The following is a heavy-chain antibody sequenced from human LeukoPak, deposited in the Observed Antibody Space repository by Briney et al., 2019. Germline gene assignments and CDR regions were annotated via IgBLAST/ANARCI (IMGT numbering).Heavy chain of an antibody. J-gene: IGHJ5*02. CDR2: ISSSSSYI. D-gene: IGHD6-13*01. CDR3: ARDLYSRASRFDP. V-gene: IGHV3-21*01. Sequence: GGSLRLSCVASGFTFSSYSMNWVRQAPGKGLEWVSSISSSSSYIYYADSVKGRFTISRDNAKNSLYLQMNSLRAEDTAVYYCARDLYSRASRFDPWGQGTLVTASS. CDR1: GFTFSSYS.